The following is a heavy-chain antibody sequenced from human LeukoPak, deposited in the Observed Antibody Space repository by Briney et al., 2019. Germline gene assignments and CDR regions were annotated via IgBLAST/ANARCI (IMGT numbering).Heavy chain of an antibody. CDR2: LYSDGTT. V-gene: IGHV3-NL1*01. CDR1: GFTFDDYA. CDR3: AKDVGILWFGEFTLDY. J-gene: IGHJ4*02. D-gene: IGHD3-10*01. Sequence: GGSLRLSCAASGFTFDDYAMHWVRQAPGKGLEWVSVLYSDGTTYYADSVKGRFSISSDTSKNTLYVQMNSLRAEDTAVYYCAKDVGILWFGEFTLDYWGQGTLVTVSS.